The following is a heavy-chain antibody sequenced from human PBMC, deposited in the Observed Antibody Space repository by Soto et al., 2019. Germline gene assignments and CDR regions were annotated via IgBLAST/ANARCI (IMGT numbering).Heavy chain of an antibody. Sequence: PSETLSLTCAVSGGSMNNYFWSWIRKSAGKGLECIGRIYSSGSTYYNPALKSRVTMAVDTSKNQFSLSLTSMTAADTAVYYCARGLSAFDPWGQGTLVTVSS. V-gene: IGHV4-4*07. J-gene: IGHJ5*02. D-gene: IGHD3-16*01. CDR1: GGSMNNYF. CDR2: IYSSGST. CDR3: ARGLSAFDP.